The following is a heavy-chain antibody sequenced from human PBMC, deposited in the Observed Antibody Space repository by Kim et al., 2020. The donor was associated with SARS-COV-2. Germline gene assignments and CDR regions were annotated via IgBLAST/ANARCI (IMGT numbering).Heavy chain of an antibody. CDR2: INHSGST. CDR1: GGSFSGYY. D-gene: IGHD2-2*01. V-gene: IGHV4-34*01. CDR3: ARQIVTGYCSSTSCRGGFDY. Sequence: SETLSLTCAVYGGSFSGYYWSWIRQPPGKGLEWIGEINHSGSTNYNPSLKSRVTISVDTSKNQFSLKLSSVTAADTAVYYCARQIVTGYCSSTSCRGGFDYWGQGTLVTVSS. J-gene: IGHJ4*02.